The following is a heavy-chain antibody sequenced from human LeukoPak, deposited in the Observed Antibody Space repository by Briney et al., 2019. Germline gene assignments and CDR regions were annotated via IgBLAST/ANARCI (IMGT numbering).Heavy chain of an antibody. Sequence: GGSLRLSCAASGFTFSSSWMTWVRQAPGKGLEWVAHINEDGTDKYYVDSVTGRFTISRDNTKNSLYLQMSRLRDEDTAVYYCATWSNAWEFDYWGQGALVSVSS. D-gene: IGHD1-26*01. CDR2: INEDGTDK. CDR3: ATWSNAWEFDY. CDR1: GFTFSSSW. V-gene: IGHV3-7*05. J-gene: IGHJ4*02.